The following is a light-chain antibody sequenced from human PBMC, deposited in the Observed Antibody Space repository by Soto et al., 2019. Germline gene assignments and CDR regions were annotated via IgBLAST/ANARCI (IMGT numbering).Light chain of an antibody. V-gene: IGLV2-18*02. CDR3: SSYTGTTVI. J-gene: IGLJ2*01. CDR1: ISDVGFYAR. Sequence: QSALTQPPSVSGSPGQSVTISCTGTISDVGFYARVSWYQQPPGTAPKLLIYDVTNRPSGVPDRFSGSQSGKTASLTISGLQAGDEADYYCSSYTGTTVIFGGGTKLTVL. CDR2: DVT.